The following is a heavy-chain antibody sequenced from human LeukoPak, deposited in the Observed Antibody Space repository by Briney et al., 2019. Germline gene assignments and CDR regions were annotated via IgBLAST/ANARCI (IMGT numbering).Heavy chain of an antibody. Sequence: GASVKVSCKASGYTFTGYYMHWVRQAPGQGLEWMGWINPNGGGTHYPQKFQGRVTMTRDTSISTVYMELSRLRSDDTAMYYCARPTLQTLGAWGQGTLVTISS. CDR2: INPNGGGT. CDR1: GYTFTGYY. CDR3: ARPTLQTLGA. J-gene: IGHJ5*02. D-gene: IGHD4-11*01. V-gene: IGHV1-2*02.